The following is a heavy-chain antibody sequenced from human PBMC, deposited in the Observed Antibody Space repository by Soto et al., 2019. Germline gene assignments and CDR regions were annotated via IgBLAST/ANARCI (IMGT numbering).Heavy chain of an antibody. CDR2: ISGSGGST. Sequence: GESLKISCAASGFTFSSYAMSWVRQAPGKGLEWVSAISGSGGSTYYADSVKGRFTISRDNSKNTLYLQMNSLRAEDTAVYYCAKDLGSSLTRAVNDAFDIWGQGTMVTVSS. J-gene: IGHJ3*02. D-gene: IGHD6-19*01. CDR3: AKDLGSSLTRAVNDAFDI. CDR1: GFTFSSYA. V-gene: IGHV3-23*01.